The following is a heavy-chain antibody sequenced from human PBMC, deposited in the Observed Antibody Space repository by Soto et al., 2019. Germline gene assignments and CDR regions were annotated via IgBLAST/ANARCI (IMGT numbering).Heavy chain of an antibody. V-gene: IGHV3-23*01. CDR3: DLSGFGESDY. D-gene: IGHD3-10*01. Sequence: VQLLESGGGLVQPGGSLRLSCVASGLTFSGHAMSWVRQAPGEGLEWVSTVSNSGSSTYYADSVKGRFTTSRDNSKNTLYLHMNSLRAEDTAAYYCDLSGFGESDYWGQGTLVTVSS. CDR1: GLTFSGHA. J-gene: IGHJ4*02. CDR2: VSNSGSST.